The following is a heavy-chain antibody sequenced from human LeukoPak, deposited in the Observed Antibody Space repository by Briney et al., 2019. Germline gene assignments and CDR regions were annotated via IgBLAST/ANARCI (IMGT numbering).Heavy chain of an antibody. V-gene: IGHV3-53*01. J-gene: IGHJ4*02. CDR1: GFPVSINS. Sequence: PGGSLRLSCTVSGFPVSINSMSWVRQAPGKGLEWVSFIYSGGNTHYSDSVKGRFTISRDSSKNTLYLQTNSLRAEDTAVYYCARRAGEYSHPYDYWGQGTLVTVSS. D-gene: IGHD4-17*01. CDR3: ARRAGEYSHPYDY. CDR2: IYSGGNT.